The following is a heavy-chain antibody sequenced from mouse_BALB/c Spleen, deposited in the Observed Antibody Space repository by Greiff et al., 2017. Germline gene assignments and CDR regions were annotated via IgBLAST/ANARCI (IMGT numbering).Heavy chain of an antibody. J-gene: IGHJ2*01. V-gene: IGHV5-6-3*01. CDR2: INSNGGST. D-gene: IGHD2-10*02. CDR3: ARGGYGNYVDY. CDR1: GFTFSSYG. Sequence: DVMLVESGGGLVQPGGSLKLSCAASGFTFSSYGMSWVRQTPDKRLELVATINSNGGSTYYPDSVKGRFTISRDNAKNTLYLQMSSLKSEDTAMYYCARGGYGNYVDYWGQGTTLTVSS.